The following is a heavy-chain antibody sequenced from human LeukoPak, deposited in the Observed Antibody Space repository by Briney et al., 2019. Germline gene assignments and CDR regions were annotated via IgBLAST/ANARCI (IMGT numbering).Heavy chain of an antibody. J-gene: IGHJ5*01. V-gene: IGHV3-30*14. CDR3: AREKFDS. Sequence: GGSLRLSCAASGFAFSNFAMHWVRQAPGKGLEWVAVVSYEGTIKYYSDSAKGRFTISRDNSNSLVSLQMVNLTTEDTAVYYCAREKFDSWGQGTLVIVSP. CDR1: GFAFSNFA. CDR2: VSYEGTIK.